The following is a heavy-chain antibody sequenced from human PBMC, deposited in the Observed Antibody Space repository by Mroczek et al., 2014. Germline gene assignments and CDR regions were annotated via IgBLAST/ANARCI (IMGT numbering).Heavy chain of an antibody. V-gene: IGHV1-2*02. D-gene: IGHD6-6*01. CDR1: GYTFTGYY. CDR2: INPNSGGT. J-gene: IGHJ5*02. CDR3: ARDADSSSSYDNWFDP. Sequence: QVQLVESGAEVKKPGASVKVSCKASGYTFTGYYMHWVRQAPGQGLEWMGWINPNSGGTNYAQKFQGRVTMTRDTSISTAYMELSRLRSDDTAVYYCARDADSSSSYDNWFDPWGQGTLVTVSS.